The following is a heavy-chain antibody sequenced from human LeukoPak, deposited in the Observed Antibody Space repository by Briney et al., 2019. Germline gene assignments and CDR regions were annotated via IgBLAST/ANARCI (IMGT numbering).Heavy chain of an antibody. CDR1: GFTFSSYA. V-gene: IGHV3-30-3*01. CDR3: ARVGSYSSSWYYYYYGMDV. Sequence: GSLRLSCAASGFTFSSYAMHWVRQAPGKGLEWVAVISYDGSNKYYADSVKGRFTISRDNSKNTLYLHMNSLRAEDTAVYYCARVGSYSSSWYYYYYGMDVWGQGTTVTVSS. D-gene: IGHD6-13*01. J-gene: IGHJ6*02. CDR2: ISYDGSNK.